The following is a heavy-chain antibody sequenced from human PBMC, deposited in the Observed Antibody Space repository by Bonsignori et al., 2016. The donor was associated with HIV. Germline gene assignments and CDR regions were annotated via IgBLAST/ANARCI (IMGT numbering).Heavy chain of an antibody. CDR1: GFTFSSYW. Sequence: GESLKISCAASGFTFSSYWMHWVRQAPGKGLVWVSRINSDGSSTTYADSVEGRFTISRDNAKNTLYLQMNSLRAEDTAVYYCVRVGIVAVWAIDYWGQGTLVTVSS. J-gene: IGHJ4*02. CDR2: INSDGSST. V-gene: IGHV3-74*03. D-gene: IGHD3-16*01. CDR3: VRVGIVAVWAIDY.